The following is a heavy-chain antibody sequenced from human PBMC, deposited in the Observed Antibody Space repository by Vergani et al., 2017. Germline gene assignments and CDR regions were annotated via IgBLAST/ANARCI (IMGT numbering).Heavy chain of an antibody. J-gene: IGHJ3*02. V-gene: IGHV3-23*01. CDR3: AKANQPNVEMATILLGI. D-gene: IGHD5-24*01. CDR2: ISGSGGST. Sequence: EVQLLESGGGLVQPGGSLRLSCAASGFTFSSYAMSWVRQAPGKGLEWVSAISGSGGSTYYADSVKGRFTISRDNSKNALYLQMNSLRAEDTAVYYCAKANQPNVEMATILLGIWGQGTMVTVSS. CDR1: GFTFSSYA.